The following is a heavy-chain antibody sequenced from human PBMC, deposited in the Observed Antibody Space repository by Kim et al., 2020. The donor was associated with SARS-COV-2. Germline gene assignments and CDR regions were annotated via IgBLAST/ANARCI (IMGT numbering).Heavy chain of an antibody. V-gene: IGHV3-23*01. J-gene: IGHJ4*02. CDR3: AFHALHSSSWNFDY. D-gene: IGHD6-13*01. Sequence: ADSVKGRFTISRDNSKNTLYLQMTSLRAEDTAVYYCAFHALHSSSWNFDYWGQGTLVTVSS.